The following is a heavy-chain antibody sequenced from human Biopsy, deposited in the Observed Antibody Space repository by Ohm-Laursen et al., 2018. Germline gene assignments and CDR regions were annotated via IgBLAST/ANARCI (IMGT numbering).Heavy chain of an antibody. D-gene: IGHD2-15*01. CDR1: GYTFSLYH. Sequence: ASVKVSCKASGYTFSLYHIHWVRQAPGHGLEWMGWIDPDGGRTSFVQNFQGRVTKPRHTSPGTAYLELTRLRSDDTAVYYCARDPYCSGGNCYSPLDHWGQGTLVTGSA. CDR2: IDPDGGRT. J-gene: IGHJ4*02. CDR3: ARDPYCSGGNCYSPLDH. V-gene: IGHV1-2*02.